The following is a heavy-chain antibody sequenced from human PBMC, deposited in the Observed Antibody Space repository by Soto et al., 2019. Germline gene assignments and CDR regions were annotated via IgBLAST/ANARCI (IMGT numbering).Heavy chain of an antibody. D-gene: IGHD2-8*01. CDR1: GYSFTSYW. CDR2: IYPGDSDT. J-gene: IGHJ4*02. Sequence: PGESLKISCKGSGYSFTSYWIGWVRQMPGKGLEWMGIIYPGDSDTRYSPSFQGQVTISADKSISTAYLQWSSLKASDTAMYYCAIQGYCTNAVCSSDYWGQGTLVTVSS. CDR3: AIQGYCTNAVCSSDY. V-gene: IGHV5-51*01.